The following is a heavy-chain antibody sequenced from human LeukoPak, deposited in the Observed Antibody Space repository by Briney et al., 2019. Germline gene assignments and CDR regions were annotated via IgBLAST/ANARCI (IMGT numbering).Heavy chain of an antibody. D-gene: IGHD6-13*01. CDR2: INQSDGT. CDR3: ARLIAAAGCCYYSVDF. V-gene: IGHV4-34*01. Sequence: GTLCLSSAVSRGSFRGYYGSWVRDPPGKGRECSGEINQSDGTNKHPSLKNRVTISVDTSNNNLSLMQSSVPAADKAVYYCARLIAAAGCCYYSVDFRRKGTTATVS. CDR1: RGSFRGYY. J-gene: IGHJ6*03.